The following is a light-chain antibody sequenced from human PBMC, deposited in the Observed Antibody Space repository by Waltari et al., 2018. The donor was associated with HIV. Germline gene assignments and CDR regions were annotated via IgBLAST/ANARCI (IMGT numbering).Light chain of an antibody. J-gene: IGLJ2*01. V-gene: IGLV2-14*03. Sequence: SALASSYSVSGSPRQAITIPCTGTSSDVGGLNLFSWYQQHPGKAPKLMIYDVSNRPSGVSNRFSGSKSGNTASLTISGLQAEDEGDYYCSSYTSSSTPLVVFGGGTKLTVL. CDR3: SSYTSSSTPLVV. CDR2: DVS. CDR1: SSDVGGLNL.